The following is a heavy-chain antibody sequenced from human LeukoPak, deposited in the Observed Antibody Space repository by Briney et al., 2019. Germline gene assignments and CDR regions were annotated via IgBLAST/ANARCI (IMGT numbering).Heavy chain of an antibody. J-gene: IGHJ4*02. CDR1: GYTFTGYY. Sequence: ASVKVSCKASGYTFTGYYMHWVRQAPGQGLEWMGWINPNSGGTNYAQKFQGWVTMTRDTSISTAYMELSRLRSDDTAVYYCAAQESGYSFLSFDYWGQGTLVTVSS. CDR2: INPNSGGT. V-gene: IGHV1-2*04. D-gene: IGHD3-3*01. CDR3: AAQESGYSFLSFDY.